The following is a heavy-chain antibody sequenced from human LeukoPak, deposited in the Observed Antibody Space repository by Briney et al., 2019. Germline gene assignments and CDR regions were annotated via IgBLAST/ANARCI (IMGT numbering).Heavy chain of an antibody. D-gene: IGHD3-10*01. Sequence: GASVKVSCKASGYTFTSYGLSWVRQAPGQGLEWMGWISTYNGNTHYAQKFQGRVTMTTDTSTSTAYMEVTSLRSDDTAVYYCASEIYGSRGCPFDPWGQGTLVTVSS. J-gene: IGHJ5*02. CDR1: GYTFTSYG. CDR2: ISTYNGNT. CDR3: ASEIYGSRGCPFDP. V-gene: IGHV1-18*01.